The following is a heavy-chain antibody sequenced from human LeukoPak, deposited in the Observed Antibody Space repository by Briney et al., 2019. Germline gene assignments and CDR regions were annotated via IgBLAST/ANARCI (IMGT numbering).Heavy chain of an antibody. CDR1: GFTFSSYS. CDR2: ISSSSSYI. J-gene: IGHJ4*02. D-gene: IGHD3-10*01. V-gene: IGHV3-21*01. Sequence: GGSLRLSCAASGFTFSSYSMNWVRQAPGKGLEWVSSISSSSSYIYYADSVKGRFTISRDNSRNILYLQMSSLRAEDTAIYYCARTPSGSGNFFDYWGQGAPVTVSS. CDR3: ARTPSGSGNFFDY.